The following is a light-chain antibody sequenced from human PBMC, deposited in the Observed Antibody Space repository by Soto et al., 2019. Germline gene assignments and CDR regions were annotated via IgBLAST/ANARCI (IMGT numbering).Light chain of an antibody. V-gene: IGLV2-11*01. J-gene: IGLJ2*01. Sequence: QSALAQPRSVSGSPGQSVTISCTGTSSDIGAYMFVSWYQQHPGKVPKLLIYDVTERPSGVPDRFSGSRSGNTASLTISGLQGDDEAEYYCCSYSVTVKFGGGTKLTVL. CDR2: DVT. CDR1: SSDIGAYMF. CDR3: CSYSVTVK.